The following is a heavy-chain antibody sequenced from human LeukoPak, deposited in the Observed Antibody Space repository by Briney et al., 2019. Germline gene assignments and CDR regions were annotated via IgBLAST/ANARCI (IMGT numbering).Heavy chain of an antibody. CDR2: IYYSGST. J-gene: IGHJ3*02. V-gene: IGHV4-59*01. D-gene: IGHD5-12*01. CDR1: GGSISSYY. CDR3: ARDRSRGGFDSFDI. Sequence: PSETLSLTCTVSGGSISSYYWSWIRQPPGKGLEWIGYIYYSGSTNYNPSLKSRVTISVDTSKIQFSLKLTSVTAADTAVYYCARDRSRGGFDSFDIWGQGTMVTVSS.